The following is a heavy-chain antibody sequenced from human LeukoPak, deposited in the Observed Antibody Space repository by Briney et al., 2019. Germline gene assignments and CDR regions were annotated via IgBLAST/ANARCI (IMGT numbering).Heavy chain of an antibody. Sequence: GASVKVSCKASGYTFTSYDINWVRQATGQGLERMGWMNPNSGNTGYAQKFQGRVNITRNTSISTAYVELSSLRSEDTAVYYCARTIKNYDFWTPPGYNWFDPWGQGTLVTVSS. V-gene: IGHV1-8*03. J-gene: IGHJ5*02. CDR1: GYTFTSYD. CDR3: ARTIKNYDFWTPPGYNWFDP. D-gene: IGHD3-3*01. CDR2: MNPNSGNT.